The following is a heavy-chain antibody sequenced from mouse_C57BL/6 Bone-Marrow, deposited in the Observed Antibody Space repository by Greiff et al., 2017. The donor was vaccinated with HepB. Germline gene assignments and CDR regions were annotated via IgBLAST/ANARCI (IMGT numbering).Heavy chain of an antibody. CDR2: ISYDGSN. Sequence: EVKLVESGPGLVKPSQSLSLTCSVTGYSITSGYYWNWIRQFPGNKLEWMGYISYDGSNNYNPSLKNRISITRDTSKNQFFLKLNSVTTEDTATYYCARESGTGWFAYWGQGTLVTVSA. CDR1: GYSITSGYY. J-gene: IGHJ3*01. CDR3: ARESGTGWFAY. D-gene: IGHD3-3*01. V-gene: IGHV3-6*01.